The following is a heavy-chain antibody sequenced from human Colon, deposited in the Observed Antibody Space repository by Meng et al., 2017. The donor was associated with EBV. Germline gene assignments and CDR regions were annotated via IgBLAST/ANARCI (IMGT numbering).Heavy chain of an antibody. J-gene: IGHJ4*02. V-gene: IGHV4-31*03. CDR1: GGSVSSGGYY. D-gene: IGHD6-19*01. CDR2: IYYSAST. CDR3: ARVSSGWDYFDY. Sequence: QGQLQETGPGVGNSSQTLSLTCTVCGGSVSSGGYYWTWIRQNPGKGLEWFGHIYYSASTFYTPSLKRRVIISIDTSKNQFSLNLRSVTAADTAVYYCARVSSGWDYFDYWGQGTLVTVSS.